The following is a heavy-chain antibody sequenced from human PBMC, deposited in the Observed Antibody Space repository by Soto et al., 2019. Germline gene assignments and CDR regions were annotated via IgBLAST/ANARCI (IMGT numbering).Heavy chain of an antibody. CDR1: GGSVSSGSYY. Sequence: QVQLQESGPGLVKPSETLSLTCTVSGGSVSSGSYYWSWIRQPPGKGLEWIGYIYYSGSTNYNPPLKGRAXXXAXXSKNQFSLKLSSVTAADPAVYYCARGIEGWYQGRYYYGMDVWGQGTTVTVSS. J-gene: IGHJ6*02. CDR2: IYYSGST. D-gene: IGHD6-19*01. V-gene: IGHV4-61*01. CDR3: ARGIEGWYQGRYYYGMDV.